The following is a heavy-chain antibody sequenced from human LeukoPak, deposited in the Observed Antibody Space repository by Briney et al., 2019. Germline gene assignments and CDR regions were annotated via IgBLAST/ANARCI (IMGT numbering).Heavy chain of an antibody. CDR1: GFIVNNKY. D-gene: IGHD6-13*01. CDR3: ASYNQQLSSWFFDL. J-gene: IGHJ2*01. CDR2: IYEGGNS. V-gene: IGHV3-53*01. Sequence: PGGSLRLSCAVSGFIVNNKYMTWVRQAPGKGLEWVSVIYEGGNSDYADSVKGRFSVSRDDSKNTVYLQMNSLRAEDTALYYCASYNQQLSSWFFDLWGRGTLVTVSS.